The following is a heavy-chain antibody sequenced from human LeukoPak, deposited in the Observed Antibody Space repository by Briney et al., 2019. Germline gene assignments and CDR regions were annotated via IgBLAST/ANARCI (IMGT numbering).Heavy chain of an antibody. CDR3: ARVDNRDWYYFDY. V-gene: IGHV1-2*02. J-gene: IGHJ4*02. D-gene: IGHD3/OR15-3a*01. Sequence: GASVKVSCKASGYTFTSYGISWVRQAPGQGLEWMGWINPKSGGTDYAQKFQGRVAMTSDTSIRTGYMELNNLTSDDTAVYYCARVDNRDWYYFDYWGQGSLVTVSS. CDR2: INPKSGGT. CDR1: GYTFTSYG.